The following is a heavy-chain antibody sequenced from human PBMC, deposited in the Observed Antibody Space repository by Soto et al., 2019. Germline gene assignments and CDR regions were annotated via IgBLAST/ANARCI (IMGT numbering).Heavy chain of an antibody. CDR2: IFGSGST. CDR1: GGSFSMDGYY. CDR3: ARDRCSGGDCYLGY. Sequence: SETLSLTCTVSGGSFSMDGYYWTWIRQHPGKGLEWLGFIFGSGSTYYNPSLWGRVSISVDTSKNQFSLTLTSVTAAETAVYYFARDRCSGGDCYLGYWGQGTLVTVSS. D-gene: IGHD2-21*02. V-gene: IGHV4-31*03. J-gene: IGHJ4*02.